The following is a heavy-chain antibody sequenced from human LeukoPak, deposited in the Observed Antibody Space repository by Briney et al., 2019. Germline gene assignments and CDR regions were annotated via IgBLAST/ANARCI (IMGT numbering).Heavy chain of an antibody. CDR3: GIVPGLHEDMAWVEY. V-gene: IGHV5-51*01. D-gene: IGHD2-15*01. J-gene: IGHJ4*02. CDR2: VYPGDSET. CDR1: RYGFDNYR. Sequence: GESLKISGESARYGFDNYRSCCGRQVPGKGLEWMGSVYPGDSETFYSPAFQGQVTISADKSISITYLQSSSLKASDTAIYYCGIVPGLHEDMAWVEYWGQASLVSVTS.